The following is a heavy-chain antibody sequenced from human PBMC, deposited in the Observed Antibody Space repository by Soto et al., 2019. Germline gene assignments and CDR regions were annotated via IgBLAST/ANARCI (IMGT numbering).Heavy chain of an antibody. Sequence: SETLSLTCTVSGGSISSYYWSWIRQPPGKGLEWIGYIYYSGSTNYNPSLKSRVTISVDTSKNQFSLKLSSVTAADTAVYYCARYSGYDSDYYYYMDVWGKGTTVTVSS. CDR1: GGSISSYY. CDR3: ARYSGYDSDYYYYMDV. J-gene: IGHJ6*03. CDR2: IYYSGST. V-gene: IGHV4-59*01. D-gene: IGHD5-12*01.